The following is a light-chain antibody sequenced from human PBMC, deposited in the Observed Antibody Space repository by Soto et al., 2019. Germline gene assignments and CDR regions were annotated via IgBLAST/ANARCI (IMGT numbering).Light chain of an antibody. CDR2: EVT. J-gene: IGLJ1*01. CDR1: TSDVGGYNY. V-gene: IGLV2-14*01. Sequence: QSVLTQPASVSGSLGRSVTISCTGTTSDVGGYNYVSWYQQHPGKAPILMIYEVTNRPSGVSNRFSGSKSGNTASLTISGLQVEDEADYYCGSYTDSITYVFGTGTKVTVL. CDR3: GSYTDSITYV.